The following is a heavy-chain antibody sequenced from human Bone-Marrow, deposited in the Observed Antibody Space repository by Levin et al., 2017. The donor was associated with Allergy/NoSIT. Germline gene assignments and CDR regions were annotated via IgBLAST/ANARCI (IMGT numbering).Heavy chain of an antibody. D-gene: IGHD5-24*01. Sequence: PSETLSLTCNVSGASVSSASSFWSWVRQPPGKGLEWIGYIYYIGSTNYNPSLRSRVTISLDTSNNQFSLKLTSMTAADTAIYYCAGGQLLNADAYNRDWSQGTLVTVSS. V-gene: IGHV4-61*01. J-gene: IGHJ4*02. CDR2: IYYIGST. CDR1: GASVSSASSF. CDR3: AGGQLLNADAYNRD.